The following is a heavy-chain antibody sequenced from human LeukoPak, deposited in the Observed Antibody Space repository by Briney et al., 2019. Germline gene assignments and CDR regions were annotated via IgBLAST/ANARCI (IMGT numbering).Heavy chain of an antibody. CDR3: AREDQQLVKRMDAFDI. CDR1: GGSISSSNW. Sequence: PSETLSLTCAVAGGSISSSNWWSWVRQPPGKGLEWIGEIYHSGSTNYNPSLKSRVTISVDKSKNQFSLKLGSVTAADTAVYYCAREDQQLVKRMDAFDIWGQGTMVTVSS. D-gene: IGHD6-13*01. CDR2: IYHSGST. V-gene: IGHV4-4*02. J-gene: IGHJ3*02.